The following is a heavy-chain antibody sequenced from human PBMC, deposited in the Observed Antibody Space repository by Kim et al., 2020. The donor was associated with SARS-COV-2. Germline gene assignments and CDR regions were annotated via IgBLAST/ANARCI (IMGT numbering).Heavy chain of an antibody. J-gene: IGHJ5*02. D-gene: IGHD5-18*01. CDR3: ARIQLWSYNWFDP. V-gene: IGHV1-18*01. Sequence: YAQKLQGRVTMTTDTSTSTAYMELRSLRSDDTAVYYCARIQLWSYNWFDPWGQGTLVTVSS.